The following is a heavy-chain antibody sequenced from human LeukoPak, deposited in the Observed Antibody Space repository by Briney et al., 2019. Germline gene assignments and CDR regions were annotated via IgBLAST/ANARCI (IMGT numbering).Heavy chain of an antibody. D-gene: IGHD6-6*01. CDR2: IIPIFGTA. CDR3: ARGKMYSRSSGVNDY. J-gene: IGHJ4*02. Sequence: SVKASCKASGGTFISYAISWVRQAPGQGLEWMGGIIPIFGTANYAQKFQGRVTITADESTSTAYMELSSLRSEDTAAYYCARGKMYSRSSGVNDYWGQGTLVTVSS. CDR1: GGTFISYA. V-gene: IGHV1-69*13.